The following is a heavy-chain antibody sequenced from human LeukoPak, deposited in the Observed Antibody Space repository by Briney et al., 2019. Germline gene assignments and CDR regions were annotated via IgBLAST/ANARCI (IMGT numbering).Heavy chain of an antibody. CDR3: ARVDDMSTGHIDC. V-gene: IGHV1-2*02. J-gene: IGHJ4*02. CDR2: INPNSRGT. D-gene: IGHD3-9*01. CDR1: GDTFTAYN. Sequence: ASVTVSCKPSGDTFTAYNMHWVRQAPGQGLEWMGWINPNSRGTKYAQKFQGRVTMTRDTSISTAYMELTRLRSDDTAVYYCARVDDMSTGHIDCGSQGTLVTVSS.